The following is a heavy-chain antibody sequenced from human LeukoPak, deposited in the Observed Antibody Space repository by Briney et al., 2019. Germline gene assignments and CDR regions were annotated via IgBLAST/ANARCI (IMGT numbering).Heavy chain of an antibody. J-gene: IGHJ5*02. V-gene: IGHV3-48*02. CDR3: ARSANPGVHEFDP. D-gene: IGHD6-6*01. CDR1: GFTFRIYN. Sequence: GVSLRLSCAVSGFTFRIYNMAWVREAPGRGLEWLSYITTNNTINYADSVKGRFTMSRDNAKNSLYLQMNSLRDEDTAVYYCARSANPGVHEFDPWGQGTLVTVSS. CDR2: ITTNNTI.